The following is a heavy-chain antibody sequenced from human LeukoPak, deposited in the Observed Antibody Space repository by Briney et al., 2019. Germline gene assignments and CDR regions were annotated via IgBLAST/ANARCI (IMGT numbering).Heavy chain of an antibody. Sequence: ASVKVSCKASGYTFNGYYMHWVRRAPGQGLEWLGWINPHSGDTNYAQKFQGRVTMTRDTSISTAYMELSRLRSDDTAVYYCVRGKGYYESSGYYPFDYWGQGTLVTVSS. CDR2: INPHSGDT. D-gene: IGHD3-22*01. CDR3: VRGKGYYESSGYYPFDY. CDR1: GYTFNGYY. V-gene: IGHV1-2*02. J-gene: IGHJ4*02.